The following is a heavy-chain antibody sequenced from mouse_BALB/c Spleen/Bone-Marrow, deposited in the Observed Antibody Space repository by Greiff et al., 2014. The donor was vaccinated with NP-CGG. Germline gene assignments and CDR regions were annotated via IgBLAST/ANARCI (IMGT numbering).Heavy chain of an antibody. Sequence: DVMLVEFGGGLVQPGGSLKLSCAASGFTFSNYGMSWVRQTPDKRLDLVATINSNGGTTYYPDSVKGRFTISRDNAKNTLYLQMSSLKSEDTAMYFCARGLYYVAYGPGFAYWGQGSLVTVSA. V-gene: IGHV5-6-3*01. CDR1: GFTFSNYG. CDR2: INSNGGTT. CDR3: ARGLYYVAYGPGFAY. J-gene: IGHJ3*01. D-gene: IGHD2-13*01.